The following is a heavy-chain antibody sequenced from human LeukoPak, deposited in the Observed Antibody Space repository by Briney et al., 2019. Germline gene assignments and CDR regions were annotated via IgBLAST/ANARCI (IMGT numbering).Heavy chain of an antibody. CDR1: GYSFTSYG. CDR3: ARWAAAGPEFDY. J-gene: IGHJ4*02. Sequence: ASVKVSCKASGYSFTSYGISWVRQAPGQGLEWMGWINNYNGNTNYAQKFQGRVTMTTDKSTSTAYMELSSLRSEDTAVYYCARWAAAGPEFDYWGQGTLVTVSS. CDR2: INNYNGNT. V-gene: IGHV1-18*04. D-gene: IGHD6-13*01.